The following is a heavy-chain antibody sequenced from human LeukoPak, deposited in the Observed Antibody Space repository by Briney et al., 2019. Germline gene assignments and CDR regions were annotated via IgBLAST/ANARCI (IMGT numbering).Heavy chain of an antibody. CDR3: AKHYVWGSYRLEY. CDR2: INPSGGST. CDR1: GYTFTSYY. V-gene: IGHV1-46*01. D-gene: IGHD3-16*02. J-gene: IGHJ4*02. Sequence: ASVKVSCKASGYTFTSYYLHWVRQAPGQGLEWMGIINPSGGSTSYAQKFQGRVTMTRNTSISTAYMELRSLRSDDTAVYYCAKHYVWGSYRLEYWGQGTLVTVSS.